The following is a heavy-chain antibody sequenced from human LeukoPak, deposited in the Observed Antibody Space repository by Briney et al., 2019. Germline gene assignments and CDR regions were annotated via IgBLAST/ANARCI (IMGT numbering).Heavy chain of an antibody. J-gene: IGHJ6*02. D-gene: IGHD3-22*01. CDR2: IYYSGSS. V-gene: IGHV4-31*03. CDR3: ARDPPDDSSGYYLYYYYGMDV. CDR1: GGSINNGGYY. Sequence: PSETLSLTCTVSGGSINNGGYYWSWIRQHPGKGLEWIGYIYYSGSSYYNPSRESRVTISVDTSKNQFSLKLSSVTAADTAVYYCARDPPDDSSGYYLYYYYGMDVWGQGTTVTVSS.